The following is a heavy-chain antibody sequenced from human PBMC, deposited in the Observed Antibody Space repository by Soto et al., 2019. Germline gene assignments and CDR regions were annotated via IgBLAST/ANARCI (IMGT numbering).Heavy chain of an antibody. CDR2: INACNGNT. J-gene: IGHJ4*02. Sequence: QVQLVQSGAEEKKPGASVKVSCKASGYTFTSYAMHWVRQAPGQRLEWMGWINACNGNTKYSQKFQGRVTITRDTSASKAYMELSSRRPEDTAVYDCARVVVNAVDGFDYWGQGTLVTVSS. D-gene: IGHD2-15*01. CDR3: ARVVVNAVDGFDY. V-gene: IGHV1-3*05. CDR1: GYTFTSYA.